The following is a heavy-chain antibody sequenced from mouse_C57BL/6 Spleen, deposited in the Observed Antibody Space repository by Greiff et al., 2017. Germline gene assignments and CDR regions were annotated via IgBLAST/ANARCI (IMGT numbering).Heavy chain of an antibody. J-gene: IGHJ3*01. CDR3: TAHYYYGSSVFAY. Sequence: EVKVEESGGGLVQPGGSMKLSCVASGFTFSNYWMNWVRQSPEKGLEWVAQIRLKSDNYATHYAESVKGRFTISRDDSKSSVYLQMNNLRAEDTGIYYCTAHYYYGSSVFAYWGQGALVTVSA. D-gene: IGHD1-1*01. CDR1: GFTFSNYW. CDR2: IRLKSDNYAT. V-gene: IGHV6-3*01.